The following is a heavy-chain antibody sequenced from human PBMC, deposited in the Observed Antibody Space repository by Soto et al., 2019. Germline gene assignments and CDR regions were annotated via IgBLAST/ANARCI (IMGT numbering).Heavy chain of an antibody. J-gene: IGHJ4*02. CDR1: GYTFTTYG. CDR2: ISTYNGNK. V-gene: IGHV1-18*01. CDR3: XXXXXXXXXNSGNYFLDY. Sequence: QVQLVQSGAEVKKPGASVKVSCKASGYTFTTYGMSWVRQAPGQGLDWMGWISTYNGNKKYAERLQGRVTMTTDTTTSTAYMGXXXXXXXXXXXXXXXXXXXXXXXNSGNYFLDYWGQGTLVTVSS. D-gene: IGHD3-22*01.